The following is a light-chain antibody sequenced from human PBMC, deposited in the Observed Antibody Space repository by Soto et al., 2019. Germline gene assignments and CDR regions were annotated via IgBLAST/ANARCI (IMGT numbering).Light chain of an antibody. CDR2: DVS. CDR1: SGDVGGYNY. V-gene: IGLV2-14*01. CDR3: SSYTSGSTL. J-gene: IGLJ1*01. Sequence: QSALTQPASVSGSPGQSITISCTGTSGDVGGYNYVSWYQQHPGKAPKLMIYDVSDRPSGVSNRFSGSKSGNTASLTISGLRAEDEADYYCSSYTSGSTLFGTGTKVTVL.